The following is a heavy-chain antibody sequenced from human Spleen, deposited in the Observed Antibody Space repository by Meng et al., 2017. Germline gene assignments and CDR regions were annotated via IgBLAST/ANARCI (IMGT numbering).Heavy chain of an antibody. CDR3: ARGPTTMAHDFDY. Sequence: QGQGTRVGAGLLNPSATLSLTCVVSGGSFSDYYWSWIREPPGKGLEWIGEINHSGSTNSNPSLESRATITVDTSQNNLSLKLSSVTAADSAVYYCARGPTTMAHDFDYWGQGTLVTVSS. D-gene: IGHD4-11*01. J-gene: IGHJ4*02. CDR2: INHSGST. V-gene: IGHV4-34*01. CDR1: GGSFSDYY.